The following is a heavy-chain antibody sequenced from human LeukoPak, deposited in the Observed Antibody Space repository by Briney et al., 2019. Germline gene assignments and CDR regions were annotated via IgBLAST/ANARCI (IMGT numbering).Heavy chain of an antibody. J-gene: IGHJ4*02. CDR2: ISGSGGST. CDR1: GFTLSSYA. V-gene: IGHV3-23*01. D-gene: IGHD3-22*01. Sequence: GGSLRLSCAASGFTLSSYAMSWVRQAPGKGLEWVSAISGSGGSTYYADSVKGRFTISRDNSKNTLYLQMNSLRAEDTAVYYCAKAAGYHDSSGYYLLDYWGQGTLVTVSS. CDR3: AKAAGYHDSSGYYLLDY.